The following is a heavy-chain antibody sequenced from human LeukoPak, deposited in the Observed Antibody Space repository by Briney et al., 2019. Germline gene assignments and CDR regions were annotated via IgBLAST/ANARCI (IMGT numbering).Heavy chain of an antibody. CDR3: TSDTFGARDS. CDR1: GFTFRSYW. Sequence: GGSLRLSCAASGFTFRSYWMHWVRQAPGKGLVWVSRINTDGSYTGYADSVKGRFTISRDNAKNTLYLQMNSLRAEDTAVYYCTSDTFGARDSWGQGTLVTVSS. CDR2: INTDGSYT. D-gene: IGHD3-10*01. J-gene: IGHJ4*02. V-gene: IGHV3-74*01.